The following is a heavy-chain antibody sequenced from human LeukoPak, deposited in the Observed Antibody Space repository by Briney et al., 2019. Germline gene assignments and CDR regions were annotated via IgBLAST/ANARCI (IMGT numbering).Heavy chain of an antibody. V-gene: IGHV3-33*06. J-gene: IGHJ4*02. CDR3: AKDLTGYSSSWYGDY. CDR1: GFTFSSYG. Sequence: PGGSLRLSCAASGFTFSSYGMHWVRQAPGKGLEWVAVIWYDGSNKYYADSVKGRFTISRDNSKNTLCLQMNSLRAEDTAVYYCAKDLTGYSSSWYGDYWGQGTLVTVSS. CDR2: IWYDGSNK. D-gene: IGHD6-13*01.